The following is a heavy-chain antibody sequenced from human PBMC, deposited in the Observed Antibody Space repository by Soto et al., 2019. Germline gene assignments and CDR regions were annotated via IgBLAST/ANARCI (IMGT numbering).Heavy chain of an antibody. D-gene: IGHD3-10*01. CDR2: IYYSGNT. Sequence: PSETLSLTCTVSGGSISSSSYYWGWIRQPPGKGLEWIGSIYYSGNTYYNPSLKSRVTISVDTAKNQFSLKLSSVTAADTAVYYCARQYYFGSGSYYDAFDIWGQGTMVTVSS. CDR3: ARQYYFGSGSYYDAFDI. J-gene: IGHJ3*02. V-gene: IGHV4-39*01. CDR1: GGSISSSSYY.